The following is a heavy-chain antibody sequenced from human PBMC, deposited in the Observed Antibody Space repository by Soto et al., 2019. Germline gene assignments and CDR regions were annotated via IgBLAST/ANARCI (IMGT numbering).Heavy chain of an antibody. V-gene: IGHV3-64D*06. CDR3: VHPRSTVQIPPT. D-gene: IGHD4-17*01. J-gene: IGHJ5*02. CDR1: GFTFSMFS. CDR2: ISSNGDST. Sequence: GSLRLSCSASGFTFSMFSMHWVRQAPGKGLEYVSGISSNGDSTYYADSVKGRFTISRDNSKNTLYLQMSSLRAVDTAVYYCVHPRSTVQIPPTWGQGTLVTVSS.